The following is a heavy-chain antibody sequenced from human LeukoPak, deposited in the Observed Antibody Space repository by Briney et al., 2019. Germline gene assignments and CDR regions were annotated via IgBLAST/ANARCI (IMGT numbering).Heavy chain of an antibody. CDR3: AKPHYGDYVVFDY. J-gene: IGHJ4*02. V-gene: IGHV3-23*01. CDR2: ISSSGGST. CDR1: GFTFSSYA. Sequence: GGSLRLSCAASGFTFSSYAMSWVRQAPGKGLEWVSAISSSGGSTYYADSVKGRFTISRDNSKNTLYLQMNSLRAEDTAVYYCAKPHYGDYVVFDYWGQGTPVTVSS. D-gene: IGHD4-17*01.